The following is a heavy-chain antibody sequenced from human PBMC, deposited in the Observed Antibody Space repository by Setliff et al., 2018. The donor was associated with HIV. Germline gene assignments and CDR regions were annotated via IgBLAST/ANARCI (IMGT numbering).Heavy chain of an antibody. V-gene: IGHV1-69*06. CDR1: GYTFTSND. CDR3: TSSPGTTRYFYYMDV. CDR2: IIPIFGTA. J-gene: IGHJ6*03. Sequence: GASVKVSCKASGYTFTSNDINWVRQAPGQGLEWMGGIIPIFGTADYALRFRGRVTITADKSTSTAYMELSSLRSEDTAVYYCTSSPGTTRYFYYMDVWGKGTTVTVSS. D-gene: IGHD1-7*01.